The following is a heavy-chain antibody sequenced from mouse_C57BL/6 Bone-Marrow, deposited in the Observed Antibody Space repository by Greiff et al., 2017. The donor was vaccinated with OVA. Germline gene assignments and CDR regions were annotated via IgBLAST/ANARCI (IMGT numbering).Heavy chain of an antibody. CDR2: ISYDGSN. J-gene: IGHJ2*01. D-gene: IGHD1-1*01. V-gene: IGHV3-6*01. Sequence: DVQLQESGPGLVKPSQSLSLTCSVTGYSFTSGYYWYWIRQLPGNKLEWMGNISYDGSNNYNPSLKNRISITRDTSKNQLFLKLNSVTTEDTATYYCARDGVLRLDYWGQGTTLTVSS. CDR1: GYSFTSGYY. CDR3: ARDGVLRLDY.